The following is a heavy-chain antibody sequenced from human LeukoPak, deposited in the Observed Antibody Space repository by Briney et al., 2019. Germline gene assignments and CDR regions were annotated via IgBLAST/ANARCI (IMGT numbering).Heavy chain of an antibody. J-gene: IGHJ4*02. CDR2: INTNTGNP. CDR3: ARVAEYSSGWYDPFDY. V-gene: IGHV7-4-1*02. D-gene: IGHD6-19*01. CDR1: GYSFTSYA. Sequence: ASVKVSCKASGYSFTSYAMHWVRQAPGQGLEWMGWINTNTGNPTYAQGFTGRCVFSLDTSVSTAYLQISSLKAEDTAVYSCARVAEYSSGWYDPFDYWGQGTLVTVSS.